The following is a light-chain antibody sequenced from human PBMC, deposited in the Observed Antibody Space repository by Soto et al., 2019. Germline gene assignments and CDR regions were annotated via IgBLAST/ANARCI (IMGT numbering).Light chain of an antibody. J-gene: IGLJ1*01. CDR3: SSYTSSSTLI. V-gene: IGLV2-14*01. Sequence: LTPPASVSGSPGQSITISCTGTSSDVGGYNYVSWYQQHPGKAPKLMIYDVSNRPSGVSNRFSGSKSGNTASLTISGLQAEDEADYYCSSYTSSSTLIFGTGTKVTVL. CDR2: DVS. CDR1: SSDVGGYNY.